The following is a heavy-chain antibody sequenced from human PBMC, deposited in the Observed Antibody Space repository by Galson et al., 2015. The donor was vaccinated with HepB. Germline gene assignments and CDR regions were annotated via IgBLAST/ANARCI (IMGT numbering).Heavy chain of an antibody. Sequence: SLRLSCAASGFTVSSNYMSWVRQAPGRGLECVSVIYSGDNTYYADSVRGRFIISRDNSKNTLYLQMNSLRVEDTAVYYCARGYSRSWYSGLGFWGQGTLATVSS. CDR3: ARGYSRSWYSGLGF. D-gene: IGHD6-13*01. J-gene: IGHJ4*02. CDR2: IYSGDNT. CDR1: GFTVSSNY. V-gene: IGHV3-53*01.